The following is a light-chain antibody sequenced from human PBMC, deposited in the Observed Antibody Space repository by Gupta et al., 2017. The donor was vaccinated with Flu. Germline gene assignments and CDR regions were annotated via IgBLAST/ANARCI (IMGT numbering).Light chain of an antibody. Sequence: ATLSVSPGESATFSCRASQSVSSNLAWYQQKPGQAPRLLIYGASTRATGISARFSGSGSGTEFTLTISSLQSEDFAVYYCQQYNIWPLWTFGQGTKVEIK. CDR1: QSVSSN. CDR2: GAS. CDR3: QQYNIWPLWT. V-gene: IGKV3-15*01. J-gene: IGKJ1*01.